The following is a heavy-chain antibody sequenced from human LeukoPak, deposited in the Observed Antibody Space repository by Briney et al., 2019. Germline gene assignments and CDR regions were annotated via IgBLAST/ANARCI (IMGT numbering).Heavy chain of an antibody. CDR2: IILMFGTT. V-gene: IGHV1-69*13. CDR3: TRDEYKGSATFNY. CDR1: GGTFRSAA. J-gene: IGHJ4*02. Sequence: ASVKVSCKAPGGTFRSAAMSWVRQAPGQGLEWVGHIILMFGTTTYAQKFQGRVTISADESTTTVYMELSSLTSDDTAIYYCTRDEYKGSATFNYWGQGTQVIVSS. D-gene: IGHD1-1*01.